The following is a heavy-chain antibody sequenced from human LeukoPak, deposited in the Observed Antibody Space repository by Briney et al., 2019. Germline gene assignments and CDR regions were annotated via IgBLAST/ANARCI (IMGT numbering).Heavy chain of an antibody. Sequence: SDTLSLTCTVSGGSIRRYYGSWIRRPPGKGVECLGYIYYIGSTNYNPSLNSRVTISVDASNNQFSLELTSVTAADTAVYYCARHSGCSWYWFDYWGQGTLVTVSS. CDR3: ARHSGCSWYWFDY. J-gene: IGHJ4*02. CDR2: IYYIGST. D-gene: IGHD6-13*01. V-gene: IGHV4-59*08. CDR1: GGSIRRYY.